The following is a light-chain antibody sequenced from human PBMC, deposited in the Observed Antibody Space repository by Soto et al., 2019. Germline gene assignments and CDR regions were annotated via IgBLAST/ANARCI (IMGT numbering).Light chain of an antibody. V-gene: IGKV3-20*01. Sequence: EIVLTQSPGTLSLSPGDRATLSCRASQSISSSYLAWYQQKPGQAPRLLFYGTSNRATGIPDRFSASGSGTDFTLTISRLEPEDLAVYFCQQYGRSPPWTFGQGTKVEI. CDR1: QSISSSY. CDR3: QQYGRSPPWT. CDR2: GTS. J-gene: IGKJ1*01.